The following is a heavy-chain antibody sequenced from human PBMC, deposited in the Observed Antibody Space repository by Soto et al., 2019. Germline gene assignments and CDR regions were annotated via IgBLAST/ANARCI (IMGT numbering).Heavy chain of an antibody. D-gene: IGHD2-15*01. CDR3: ARLLGYCSGSNGRYYFDS. J-gene: IGHJ4*02. Sequence: QITLKESGPTLMEPTQTLMLTCTFSGFSLSTSGVGVGWIRQPPRKALEWLALIYWDDDMRYSPSLRSRLTIAKDTSENQVVLTMTNMDPVDTATYYCARLLGYCSGSNGRYYFDSWGQGTLVTVSS. V-gene: IGHV2-5*02. CDR1: GFSLSTSGVG. CDR2: IYWDDDM.